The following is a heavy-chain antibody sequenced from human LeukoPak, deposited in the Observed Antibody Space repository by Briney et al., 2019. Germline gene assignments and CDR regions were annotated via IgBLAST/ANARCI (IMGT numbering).Heavy chain of an antibody. CDR2: ISSSGSTI. J-gene: IGHJ6*02. D-gene: IGHD3-22*01. CDR3: ARASAYYYDSSGSPYYYYGMDV. Sequence: GGSLRLSCAASGFTFRTYNMNWVRQAPGKGLEWVSYISSSGSTIYYADSVKGRFTISRDNAKNSLYLQMNSLRAEDTAVYYCARASAYYYDSSGSPYYYYGMDVWGQGTTVTVSS. CDR1: GFTFRTYN. V-gene: IGHV3-48*04.